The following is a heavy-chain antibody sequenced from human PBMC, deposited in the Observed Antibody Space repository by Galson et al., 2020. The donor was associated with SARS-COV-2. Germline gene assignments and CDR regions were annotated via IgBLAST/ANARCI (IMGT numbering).Heavy chain of an antibody. CDR1: VASISSSNW. V-gene: IGHV4-4*02. CDR2: IHHTGSS. D-gene: IGHD1-26*01. J-gene: IGHJ4*02. Sequence: ASETLSLTCAVSVASISSSNWWSWVRQPPGKGLEWIGEIHHTGSSNYNPSLESRVTMSVDKSKNQFSLELTSVTAADTAVYYCARDLGVVGSYYFDSWGQGTLVTVSS. CDR3: ARDLGVVGSYYFDS.